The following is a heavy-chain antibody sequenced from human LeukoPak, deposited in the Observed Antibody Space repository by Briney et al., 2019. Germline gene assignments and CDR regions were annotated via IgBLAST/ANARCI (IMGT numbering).Heavy chain of an antibody. CDR2: INPNSGGT. D-gene: IGHD3-9*01. V-gene: IGHV1-2*02. CDR1: GYTFTGYY. J-gene: IGHJ4*02. Sequence: ASVKVSCKASGYTFTGYYMHWVRQAPGQGLEWMGWINPNSGGTNYAQKFQGRVTMTRDTSISTAYMELSRLRSDDTAVYYCARGHYDFLTGYSFDYWGQGTLVTVSS. CDR3: ARGHYDFLTGYSFDY.